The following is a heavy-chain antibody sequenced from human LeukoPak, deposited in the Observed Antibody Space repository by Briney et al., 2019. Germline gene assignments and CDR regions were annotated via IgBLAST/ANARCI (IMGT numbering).Heavy chain of an antibody. V-gene: IGHV1-2*02. J-gene: IGHJ3*02. CDR2: INPNSGGT. D-gene: IGHD3-3*01. Sequence: ASVKVPCKASGYTFTGYYMHWVRQAPGRGLEWMGWINPNSGGTNYAQKFQGRVTMTRDTSISTAYMELSRLRSDDTAVYYCARLANYDFWSGYNDAFDIWGQGTMVTVSS. CDR1: GYTFTGYY. CDR3: ARLANYDFWSGYNDAFDI.